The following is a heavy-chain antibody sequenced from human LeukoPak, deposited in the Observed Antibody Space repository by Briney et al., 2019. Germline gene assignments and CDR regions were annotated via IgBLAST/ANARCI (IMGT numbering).Heavy chain of an antibody. V-gene: IGHV3-23*01. D-gene: IGHD5-18*01. CDR1: GFTFSSHA. CDR3: ANFVDTSMGGNDY. J-gene: IGHJ4*02. CDR2: ISSSSDHI. Sequence: PGGSLRLSCAASGFTFSSHAISWVRQAPGKGLEWVSAISSSSDHIYYADSVQGRFTISRDNSKNTLYLQMNSLRAEDTALYYCANFVDTSMGGNDYWGQGTLVTVSS.